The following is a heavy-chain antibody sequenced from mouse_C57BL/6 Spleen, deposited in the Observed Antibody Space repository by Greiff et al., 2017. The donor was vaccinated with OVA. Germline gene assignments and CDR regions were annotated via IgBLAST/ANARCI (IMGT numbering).Heavy chain of an antibody. CDR2: ISSGSSTI. CDR3: AKGSYYSNYDWYFDV. J-gene: IGHJ1*03. CDR1: GFTFSDYG. V-gene: IGHV5-17*01. Sequence: EVKLMESGGGLVKPGGSLKLSCAASGFTFSDYGMHWVRQAPEQGLEWVAYISSGSSTIYYADTVKGRFTISRDNAKNTLFLQMTSLRSEDTAMYYCAKGSYYSNYDWYFDVWGTGTTVTVSS. D-gene: IGHD2-5*01.